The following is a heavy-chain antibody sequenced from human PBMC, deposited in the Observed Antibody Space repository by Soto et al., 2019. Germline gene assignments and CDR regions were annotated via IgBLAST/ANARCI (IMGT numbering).Heavy chain of an antibody. J-gene: IGHJ4*02. CDR2: ISGSGGST. D-gene: IGHD6-13*01. Sequence: GGSLRLSCAASGFTFSSYAMSWVRQAPGKGLEWVSAISGSGGSTYYADSGKGRFTISRDNSKNTLYLQMNSLRAEDTAVYYCAKDSADSSSWYGYYFDYWGQGTLVTVSS. CDR1: GFTFSSYA. V-gene: IGHV3-23*01. CDR3: AKDSADSSSWYGYYFDY.